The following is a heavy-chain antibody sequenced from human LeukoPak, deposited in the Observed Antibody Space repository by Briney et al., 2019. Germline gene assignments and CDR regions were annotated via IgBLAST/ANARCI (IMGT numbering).Heavy chain of an antibody. Sequence: GGSLRLSCAASGFTFSSAWMTWVRQAPGKGLEYVARIKSKVDGETTDYIAPMKGRFIISRDDSKNTLYLQMNSLRTEDTAVYYCSRRFWTGYYDSWGQGTLVTVSS. V-gene: IGHV3-15*01. D-gene: IGHD3/OR15-3a*01. CDR3: SRRFWTGYYDS. J-gene: IGHJ4*02. CDR2: IKSKVDGETT. CDR1: GFTFSSAW.